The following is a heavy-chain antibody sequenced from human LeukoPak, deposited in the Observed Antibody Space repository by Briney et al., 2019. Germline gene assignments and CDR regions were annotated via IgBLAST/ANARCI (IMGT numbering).Heavy chain of an antibody. V-gene: IGHV3-33*01. CDR3: ARDPPHSSGYYDY. CDR1: GFTFSGYG. J-gene: IGHJ4*02. D-gene: IGHD3-22*01. CDR2: IWYDGSNK. Sequence: PGGSLRLSCAASGFTFSGYGMHWVRQAPGKGLEWVAVIWYDGSNKYYADSVKGRFTISRDNSKNTLYLQMNSLRAEDTAVYYCARDPPHSSGYYDYWGQGTLVTVSS.